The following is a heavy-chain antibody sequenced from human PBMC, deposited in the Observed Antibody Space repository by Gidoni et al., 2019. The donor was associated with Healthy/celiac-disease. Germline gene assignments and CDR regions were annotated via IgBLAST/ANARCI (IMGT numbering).Heavy chain of an antibody. J-gene: IGHJ4*02. CDR3: ARQGGYSYGYGY. D-gene: IGHD5-18*01. CDR1: GGTFSSYA. Sequence: QVQLVQSGAELKKPGSSVKVPCKASGGTFSSYAISWVRQAPGQGLARMGGIIPIFGTANYAQKFQGRVTITADESTSTADVELSSLRSEDTAVYYCARQGGYSYGYGYWGQGTLVTVSS. CDR2: IIPIFGTA. V-gene: IGHV1-69*01.